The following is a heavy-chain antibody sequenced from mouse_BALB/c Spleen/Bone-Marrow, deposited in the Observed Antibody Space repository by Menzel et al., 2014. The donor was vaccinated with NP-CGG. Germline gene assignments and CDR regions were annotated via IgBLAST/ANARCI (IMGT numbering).Heavy chain of an antibody. D-gene: IGHD1-1*01. J-gene: IGHJ4*01. CDR2: IHYSGTT. CDR3: AITTVVNAMDY. Sequence: EVKLVESGPDLVKPSQSLSLTCTVTGYSITSGYTWHWIRQFPGNTLEWMGYIHYSGTTNYNPSLKSRISITRDTSKNQFFLQLNSVTTEDTATYYYAITTVVNAMDYWGQGTSVTVSS. CDR1: GYSITSGYT. V-gene: IGHV3-1*02.